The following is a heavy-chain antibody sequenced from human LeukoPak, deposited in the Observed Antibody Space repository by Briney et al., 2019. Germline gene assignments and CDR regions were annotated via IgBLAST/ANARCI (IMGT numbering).Heavy chain of an antibody. J-gene: IGHJ6*02. CDR3: ARGSPDEYYDYNTYYYYGMDV. CDR1: GGSISSGDYY. Sequence: SQTLSLTCTVSGGSISSGDYYWSWIRQPPGKGLEWIGYIYYSGSTYYNPSLKSRVTIPVDTSKNQFSLKLSSVTAADTAVYYCARGSPDEYYDYNTYYYYGMDVWGQGTTVTVSS. CDR2: IYYSGST. D-gene: IGHD3-3*01. V-gene: IGHV4-30-4*01.